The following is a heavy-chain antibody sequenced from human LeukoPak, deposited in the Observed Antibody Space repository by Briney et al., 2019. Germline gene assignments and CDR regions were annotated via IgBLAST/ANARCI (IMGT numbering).Heavy chain of an antibody. Sequence: SETLSFTCTVSGGSISSHYWSWIRQPPGKGLEWIGYIYYSGSTNYNPSLKSRVTISVDTSKNQFSLKLSSVTAADTAVYYCARGYSGYDDYYYYYMDVWGKGTTVTVSS. J-gene: IGHJ6*03. D-gene: IGHD5-12*01. CDR2: IYYSGST. CDR3: ARGYSGYDDYYYYYMDV. V-gene: IGHV4-59*11. CDR1: GGSISSHY.